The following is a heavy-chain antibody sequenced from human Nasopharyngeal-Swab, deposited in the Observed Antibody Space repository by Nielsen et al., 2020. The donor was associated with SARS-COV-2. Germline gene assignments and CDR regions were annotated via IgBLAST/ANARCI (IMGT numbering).Heavy chain of an antibody. CDR3: AREDGASSPFDD. CDR1: GFTFSSYA. Sequence: GGSLRLSCAASGFTFSSYAMHWVRQAPGTGLEWVAVISYDGSNKYYADSVKGRFTISRDNSKNTLYLQRNSLRAEDTAVYYCAREDGASSPFDDWGQGTLVTVSS. J-gene: IGHJ4*02. CDR2: ISYDGSNK. V-gene: IGHV3-30-3*01. D-gene: IGHD4-17*01.